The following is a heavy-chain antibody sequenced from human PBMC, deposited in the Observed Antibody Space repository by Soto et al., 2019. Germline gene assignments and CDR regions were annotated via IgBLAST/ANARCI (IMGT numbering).Heavy chain of an antibody. CDR3: TRALTVTTVFDY. J-gene: IGHJ4*02. D-gene: IGHD4-17*01. CDR2: IYSGGTT. V-gene: IGHV3-66*01. CDR1: GFTVSNNY. Sequence: TGGSLRLSCAASGFTVSNNYRSWVRQAPGKGLEWVSVIYSGGTTYYADSVKGRFTISRDNSKNTLYLQLNSLRAEDTAVYYCTRALTVTTVFDYWGQGTLVTVSS.